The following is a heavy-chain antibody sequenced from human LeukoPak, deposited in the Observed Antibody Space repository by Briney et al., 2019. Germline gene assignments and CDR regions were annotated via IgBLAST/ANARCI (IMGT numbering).Heavy chain of an antibody. CDR1: GFTFSSYA. CDR3: TKLTHDGYASGWYLIVDYFDY. V-gene: IGHV3-23*01. CDR2: ISGSGGST. D-gene: IGHD6-19*01. Sequence: PGGSLRLSCAASGFTFSSYAMSWVRQAPGKGLEWVSTISGSGGSTYSAESVKVRFTISRDNSKNTLYLQMNSLRAEDTAVYYCTKLTHDGYASGWYLIVDYFDYWGQGTLVTVSS. J-gene: IGHJ4*02.